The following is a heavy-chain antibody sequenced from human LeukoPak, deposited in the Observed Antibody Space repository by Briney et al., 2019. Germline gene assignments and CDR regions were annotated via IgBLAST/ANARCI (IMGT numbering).Heavy chain of an antibody. J-gene: IGHJ6*02. D-gene: IGHD2-15*01. Sequence: ASVKVSCKASGYTFTSYGISWVRQAPGQGLEWMGWISAYNGNTNYAQKFQGRVTITADESTSTAYMELSSLRSEDTAVYYCASDCSGGSCYYYYGMDVWGQGTTVTVSS. CDR3: ASDCSGGSCYYYYGMDV. V-gene: IGHV1-18*01. CDR2: ISAYNGNT. CDR1: GYTFTSYG.